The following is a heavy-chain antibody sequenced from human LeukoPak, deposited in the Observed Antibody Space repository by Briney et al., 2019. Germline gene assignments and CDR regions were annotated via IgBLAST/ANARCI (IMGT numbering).Heavy chain of an antibody. CDR1: GGSITSYY. CDR2: VSYTGST. J-gene: IGHJ4*02. V-gene: IGHV4-59*01. Sequence: SETLSLTCTVSGGSITSYYWSWIRQPPGKGLEWIGYVSYTGSTNYNPSLQSRVTMSIDTSKNRFSLKLSSVTAADTAVYYCARGSDYWGQGTLVTVSS. CDR3: ARGSDY.